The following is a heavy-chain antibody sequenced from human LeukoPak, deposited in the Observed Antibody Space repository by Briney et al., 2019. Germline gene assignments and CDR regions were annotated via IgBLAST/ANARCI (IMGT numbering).Heavy chain of an antibody. CDR2: ISGSGGST. D-gene: IGHD3-3*01. CDR3: AKALTIFGVVIKFPYDAFDI. V-gene: IGHV3-23*01. CDR1: GFTFSSYA. J-gene: IGHJ3*02. Sequence: GGSLRLSCAASGFTFSSYAMSWVRQAPGKGLEWVSAISGSGGSTYYADSVKGRFTISRDNSKNTLYLQMNSLRAEDTAVYYCAKALTIFGVVIKFPYDAFDIWGQGTMVTVSS.